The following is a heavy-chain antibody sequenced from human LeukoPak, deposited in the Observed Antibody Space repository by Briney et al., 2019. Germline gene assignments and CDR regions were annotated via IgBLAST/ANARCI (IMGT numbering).Heavy chain of an antibody. J-gene: IGHJ4*02. Sequence: QTGGSLRLSCAASGFTVSSNYMSWVRQAPGKGLEWVSVLYTGGSTYYADSVKGRFTISRDNAKNSLYLQMNSLRAEDTAVYYCARNLPAADYWGQGTLVTVSS. CDR1: GFTVSSNY. CDR2: LYTGGST. V-gene: IGHV3-66*01. D-gene: IGHD2-2*01. CDR3: ARNLPAADY.